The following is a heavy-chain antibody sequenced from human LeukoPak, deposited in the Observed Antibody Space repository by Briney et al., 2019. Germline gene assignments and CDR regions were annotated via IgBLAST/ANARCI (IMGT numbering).Heavy chain of an antibody. CDR3: ARGSSGWYFDFDY. V-gene: IGHV1-69*04. D-gene: IGHD6-19*01. J-gene: IGHJ4*02. CDR2: IIPILGIA. CDR1: GGTFSSYA. Sequence: ASVKVSCKASGGTFSSYAISWVRQAPGQGLEWMGRIIPILGIANYAQKFQGRVTITADKSTSTAYMELSSLRSEDTAVYYCARGSSGWYFDFDYWGQGTLVTVSS.